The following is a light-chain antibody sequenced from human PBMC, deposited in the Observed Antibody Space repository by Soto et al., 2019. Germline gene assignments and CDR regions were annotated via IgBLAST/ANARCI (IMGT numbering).Light chain of an antibody. J-gene: IGKJ1*01. CDR1: QSISTY. CDR2: AAS. Sequence: DIQVTQSPSSLSASVGDRVTITCRASQSISTYLNWYQQKPGKVPKLLIYAASSLQSGVPSRFSGSGSGTDFTLTISSLQPEDFATYYCQQTYSLPPTFGQGTKVEIK. CDR3: QQTYSLPPT. V-gene: IGKV1-39*01.